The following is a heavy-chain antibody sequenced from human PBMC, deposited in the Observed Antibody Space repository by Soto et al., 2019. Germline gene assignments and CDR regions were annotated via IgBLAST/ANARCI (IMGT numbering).Heavy chain of an antibody. CDR2: ISYDGSNK. Sequence: GGSLRLSCAASGFTFSSYVMQWVRQAPGKGLEWVAVISYDGSNKYYADSVKGRFTISRDNSKNTLYLQMNSLRAEDTAVYNCAKGGGITIRSLDVWGQGTTVTVSS. V-gene: IGHV3-30*18. CDR1: GFTFSSYV. D-gene: IGHD3-3*01. J-gene: IGHJ6*02. CDR3: AKGGGITIRSLDV.